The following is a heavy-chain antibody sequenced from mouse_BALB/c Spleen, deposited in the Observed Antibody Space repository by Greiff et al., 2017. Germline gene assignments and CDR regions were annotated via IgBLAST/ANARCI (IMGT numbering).Heavy chain of an antibody. CDR2: ISSGGSYT. Sequence: DVQLVESGGDLVKPGGSLKLSCAASGFTFSSYGMSWVRHTPDTRLEWVATISSGGSYTYYPDSVKGRFTISRDNAKNTLYLQMSSLKSEDTAMYYCAILYYGNPYWYLEVWGGGTTVAGSS. J-gene: IGHJ1*01. CDR3: AILYYGNPYWYLEV. D-gene: IGHD2-1*01. CDR1: GFTFSSYG. V-gene: IGHV5-6*01.